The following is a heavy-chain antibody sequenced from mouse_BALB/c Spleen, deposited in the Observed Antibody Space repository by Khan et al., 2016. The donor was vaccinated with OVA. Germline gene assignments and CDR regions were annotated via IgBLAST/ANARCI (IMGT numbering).Heavy chain of an antibody. CDR1: GFSLTNYG. CDR3: ARQPYYHYNVMDY. J-gene: IGHJ4*01. Sequence: VQLQESGPGLVAPSQSLSITCTISGFSLTNYGLHWVRQPPGKGLEWLVVIWSDGSTTYNSAIKSKLTISQDNSKSQVFLKMNSLQTDDTAMYFCARQPYYHYNVMDYWGQGTSVTVSS. CDR2: IWSDGST. V-gene: IGHV2-6-1*01. D-gene: IGHD2-10*01.